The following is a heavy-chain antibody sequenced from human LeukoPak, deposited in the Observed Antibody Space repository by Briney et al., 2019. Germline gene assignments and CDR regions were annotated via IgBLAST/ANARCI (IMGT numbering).Heavy chain of an antibody. Sequence: PSETLSLTCTVSGGSISSGSYYWGWIRQPPGKGLEWIGSVYYSGSTYYSPSLKSRVTISVDTSKNQFSLQLSSVTAADTAVYYCAVEEFDFWGQGTLVTVSS. CDR3: AVEEFDF. V-gene: IGHV4-39*01. CDR2: VYYSGST. CDR1: GGSISSGSYY. D-gene: IGHD5-24*01. J-gene: IGHJ4*02.